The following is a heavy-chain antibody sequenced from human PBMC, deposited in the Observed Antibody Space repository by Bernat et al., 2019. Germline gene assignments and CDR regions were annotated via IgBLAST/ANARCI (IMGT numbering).Heavy chain of an antibody. J-gene: IGHJ4*02. CDR3: ARERDDYSNYADY. CDR2: IWYDGSNK. CDR1: GFTFSSYG. V-gene: IGHV3-33*01. D-gene: IGHD4-11*01. Sequence: QVQLVEPGGGVVQPGRSLRLSCAASGFTFSSYGMHWVRQAPGKGLEWVAVIWYDGSNKYYADSVKGRFTISRDNSKNTLYLQMNSLRAEDTAVYYCARERDDYSNYADYWGQGTLVTVSS.